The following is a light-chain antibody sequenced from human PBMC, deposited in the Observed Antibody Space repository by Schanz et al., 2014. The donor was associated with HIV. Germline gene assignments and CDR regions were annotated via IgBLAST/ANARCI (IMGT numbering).Light chain of an antibody. CDR3: AAWDDSLKGYV. V-gene: IGLV1-40*01. CDR1: SSNIGARYD. J-gene: IGLJ1*01. CDR2: GNK. Sequence: QSVLTQPPSVSGAPGQRVTISCTGSSSNIGARYDVHWYQQLPGTAPKLVIYGNKNRPSGVPDRFSGSRSDTSASLTITGLQADDEADYHCAAWDDSLKGYVFGTGTKLTVL.